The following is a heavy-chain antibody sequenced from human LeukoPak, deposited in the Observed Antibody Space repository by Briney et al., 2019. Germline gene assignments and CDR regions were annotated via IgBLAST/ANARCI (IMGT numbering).Heavy chain of an antibody. V-gene: IGHV3-33*01. CDR3: ARGDWNYVEY. CDR2: MWYDGSKK. Sequence: GGSLSLSCAASGFTFSSYGMHWVRQAPGKGLEWVAVMWYDGSKKYYADSVKGRFTISRDNSKNTLYLQMNSLRAEDTAVYYCARGDWNYVEYWGQGTLVTVSS. J-gene: IGHJ4*02. D-gene: IGHD1-1*01. CDR1: GFTFSSYG.